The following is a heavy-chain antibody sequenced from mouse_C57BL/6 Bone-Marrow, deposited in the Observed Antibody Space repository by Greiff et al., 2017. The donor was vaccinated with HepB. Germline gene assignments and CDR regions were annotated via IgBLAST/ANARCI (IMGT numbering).Heavy chain of an antibody. Sequence: EVKLVESGGGLVKPGGSLKLSCAASGFTFSDYGMHWVRQAPEKGLEWVAYISSGSSTIYYADTVKGRFTISRAKAKNTLFLQMTSLRSEDTAMYYCARRWLYAMDYWGQGTSVTVSS. CDR3: ARRWLYAMDY. D-gene: IGHD2-3*01. CDR1: GFTFSDYG. CDR2: ISSGSSTI. J-gene: IGHJ4*01. V-gene: IGHV5-17*01.